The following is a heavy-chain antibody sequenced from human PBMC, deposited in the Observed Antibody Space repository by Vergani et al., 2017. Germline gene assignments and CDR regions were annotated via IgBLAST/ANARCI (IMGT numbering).Heavy chain of an antibody. J-gene: IGHJ4*02. D-gene: IGHD6-19*01. CDR2: INHSGST. CDR1: GGSFSGYY. Sequence: QVQLQQWGAGLLKPSETLSLTCAVYGGSFSGYYWSWIRQPPGKGLEWIGEINHSGSTNYNPSLKSRVTISVDTSKNQFSLKLSSVTAADTAVYYCARGPVYSSGWYFDYWGQGTLVTVSS. CDR3: ARGPVYSSGWYFDY. V-gene: IGHV4-34*01.